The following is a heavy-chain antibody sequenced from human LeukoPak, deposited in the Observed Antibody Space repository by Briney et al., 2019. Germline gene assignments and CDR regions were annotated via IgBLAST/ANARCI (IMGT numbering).Heavy chain of an antibody. CDR3: AKDAAGSSSWANY. D-gene: IGHD6-13*01. J-gene: IGHJ4*02. Sequence: GGSLRLSCAASGFTFSSFGMHWVRQAPGKGLEWVAVIWYDGSNKYYADSVKGRFTISGDNSKNTLSLQMNSLRAEDTAVYYCAKDAAGSSSWANYWGQGALVTVSS. V-gene: IGHV3-33*06. CDR2: IWYDGSNK. CDR1: GFTFSSFG.